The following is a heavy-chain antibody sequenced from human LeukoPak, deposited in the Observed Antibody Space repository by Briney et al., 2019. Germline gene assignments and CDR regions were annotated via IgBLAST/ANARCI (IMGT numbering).Heavy chain of an antibody. CDR2: ITSSSSYI. V-gene: IGHV3-21*01. CDR3: AREGGSYSFDY. CDR1: GFTFDDYG. D-gene: IGHD1-26*01. Sequence: GGSLRLSCAASGFTFDDYGMSWVRQAPGKGLEWVSSITSSSSYIYYADSVKGRFTISRDNAKNSLYLQMNSLRAEDTAVYYCAREGGSYSFDYWGQGTLVTVSS. J-gene: IGHJ4*02.